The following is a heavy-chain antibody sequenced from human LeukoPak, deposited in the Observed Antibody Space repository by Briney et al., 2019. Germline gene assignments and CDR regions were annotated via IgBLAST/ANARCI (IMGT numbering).Heavy chain of an antibody. V-gene: IGHV4-39*07. Sequence: SETLSVTCTVSVGSISSSSYYWGWIRQPPGKGLEWIGSIYYSGSTYYNPSLKSRVTISVDTSKNQFSLKLSSVTAADTAVYYCARVGGRQWLAWGQGTLVTVSS. D-gene: IGHD6-19*01. CDR2: IYYSGST. CDR3: ARVGGRQWLA. CDR1: VGSISSSSYY. J-gene: IGHJ5*02.